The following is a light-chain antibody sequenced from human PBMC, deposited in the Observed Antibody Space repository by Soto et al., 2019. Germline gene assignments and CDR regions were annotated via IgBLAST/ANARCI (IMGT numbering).Light chain of an antibody. CDR2: DAS. CDR3: QQYNSYPIT. Sequence: DIQMTQSPSTLSASVGDRVTITCRASQSISSWLAWYQQKPGKAPKLLIYDASSLASGVPSRFSGSGSGTEFTLTFSSLQPDDFATYYCQQYNSYPITFGQGTLLEIK. J-gene: IGKJ5*01. CDR1: QSISSW. V-gene: IGKV1-5*01.